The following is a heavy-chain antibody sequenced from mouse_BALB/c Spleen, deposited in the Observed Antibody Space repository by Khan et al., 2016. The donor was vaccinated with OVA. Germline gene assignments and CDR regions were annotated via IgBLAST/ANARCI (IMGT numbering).Heavy chain of an antibody. J-gene: IGHJ3*01. CDR1: GYTFSSYW. CDR2: ILPGSGRN. D-gene: IGHD1-1*01. CDR3: ARGNYYGSSSWFGY. Sequence: QVQLKESGAELMKPGASVKISCKATGYTFSSYWIEWVKQRPGHGLEWIGEILPGSGRNNYNEKFKGKVTFTADTSSNTAYMQLSNLTSDDSAVYYGARGNYYGSSSWFGYWGQGTLVTVSA. V-gene: IGHV1-9*01.